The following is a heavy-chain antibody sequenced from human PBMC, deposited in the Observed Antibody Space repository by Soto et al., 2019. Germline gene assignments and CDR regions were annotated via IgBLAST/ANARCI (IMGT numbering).Heavy chain of an antibody. D-gene: IGHD4-17*01. Sequence: QVQLVQSGAEVKKPRSSVKVSCKASGGTFSSYTISWVRQAPGQGLEWMGRIIPILGIANYAQKFQGRVTITAHKSTSTDYKEVCSLRPEDTAVYCCVIGAHDYGDYAVYYRGQGTLVTVSS. V-gene: IGHV1-69*02. CDR2: IIPILGIA. CDR1: GGTFSSYT. J-gene: IGHJ4*02. CDR3: VIGAHDYGDYAVYY.